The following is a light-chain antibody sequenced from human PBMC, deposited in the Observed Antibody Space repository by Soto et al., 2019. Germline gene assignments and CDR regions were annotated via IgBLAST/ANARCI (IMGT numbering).Light chain of an antibody. J-gene: IGKJ4*01. Sequence: EIVFTQSPATLSLSPGERATLSCRASQSINVYLAWYQQKPGQAPRLLIFDTSNRATGIPARFSGSGSGTDFTLTISSLEPEDFVVYYCQQRSSWPLTFGGGTKVDIK. V-gene: IGKV3-11*01. CDR1: QSINVY. CDR3: QQRSSWPLT. CDR2: DTS.